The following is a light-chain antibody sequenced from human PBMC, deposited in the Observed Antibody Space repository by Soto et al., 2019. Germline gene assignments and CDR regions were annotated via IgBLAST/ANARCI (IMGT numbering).Light chain of an antibody. J-gene: IGKJ1*01. CDR2: DAS. CDR1: QSISTW. V-gene: IGKV1-5*01. Sequence: DRVTITCRASQSISTWLAWYQQKAGKAPKLLIYDASSLESLVPSRFSGSGSRTEFTLTISSLHPDDFATYYRQHCNSYSEAVGRGTKVDIK. CDR3: QHCNSYSEA.